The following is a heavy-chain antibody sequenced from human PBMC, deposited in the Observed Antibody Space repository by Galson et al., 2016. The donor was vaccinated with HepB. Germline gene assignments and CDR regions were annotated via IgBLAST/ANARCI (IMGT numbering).Heavy chain of an antibody. CDR2: IHNDAATT. CDR1: GFAFSNYA. D-gene: IGHD1-26*01. V-gene: IGHV3-23*01. CDR3: AKAEGWEVTEYYFDY. J-gene: IGHJ4*02. Sequence: SLRLSCAGSGFAFSNYAMSWVRQAPGKGLEWVSLIHNDAATTGYADFVKGRFTISRDKSKNTVYLPMNSLSAEDTAIYYCAKAEGWEVTEYYFDYWGQGTLVTVSS.